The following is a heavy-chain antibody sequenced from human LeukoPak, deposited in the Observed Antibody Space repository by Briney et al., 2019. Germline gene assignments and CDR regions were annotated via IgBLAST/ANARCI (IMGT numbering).Heavy chain of an antibody. CDR3: ANTMVRGVMNY. CDR1: GFTFSGYS. D-gene: IGHD3-10*01. V-gene: IGHV3-48*04. J-gene: IGHJ4*02. CDR2: ISSSSSTI. Sequence: GGSLRLSCAASGFTFSGYSMNWVRQAPGKGLEWVSYISSSSSTIYYADSVKGRFTISRDNAKNSLYLQMNSLRAEDTAVYYCANTMVRGVMNYWGQGTLVTVSS.